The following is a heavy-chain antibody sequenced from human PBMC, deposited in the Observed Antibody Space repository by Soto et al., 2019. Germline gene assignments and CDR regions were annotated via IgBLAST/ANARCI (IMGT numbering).Heavy chain of an antibody. Sequence: XGSLRLTCAASGFTFSSYGMDWVRQAPGKGLEWVAVIWYDGSNKYYADSVKGRFTISRDNSKNTLYLQMNSLRAEDTAVYYCARAKSRAAWYRSGGSCYSTAFDIWGQGTMVTVSS. CDR3: ARAKSRAAWYRSGGSCYSTAFDI. D-gene: IGHD2-15*01. V-gene: IGHV3-33*01. CDR2: IWYDGSNK. CDR1: GFTFSSYG. J-gene: IGHJ3*02.